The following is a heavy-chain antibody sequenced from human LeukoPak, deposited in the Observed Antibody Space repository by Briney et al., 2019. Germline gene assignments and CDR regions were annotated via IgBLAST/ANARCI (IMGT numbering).Heavy chain of an antibody. Sequence: GGSLRLSCAASGFTFSSYWMSWVRQAPGKGLEWVATIRQDGSQKYYVDSVKGRFTISRDNSKNTLYLQMNSLRAEDTAVYYCAKEARYIYVWEAFDIWGQGTMVTVSS. V-gene: IGHV3-7*01. CDR1: GFTFSSYW. J-gene: IGHJ3*02. CDR3: AKEARYIYVWEAFDI. CDR2: IRQDGSQK. D-gene: IGHD5-18*01.